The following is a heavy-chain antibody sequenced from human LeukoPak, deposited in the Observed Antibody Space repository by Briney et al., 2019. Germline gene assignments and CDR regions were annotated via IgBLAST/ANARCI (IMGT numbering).Heavy chain of an antibody. Sequence: SETLSLTCTVSGGSISSGGYYWSWIRQHPGKGLEWIGYIYYSGSTYYNPSLKSRVTISVDTSKNQFSLKLSSVTAADTAVYYCARDRVVSWSDPWGQGTLVTVSS. D-gene: IGHD2-15*01. V-gene: IGHV4-31*03. J-gene: IGHJ5*02. CDR2: IYYSGST. CDR1: GGSISSGGYY. CDR3: ARDRVVSWSDP.